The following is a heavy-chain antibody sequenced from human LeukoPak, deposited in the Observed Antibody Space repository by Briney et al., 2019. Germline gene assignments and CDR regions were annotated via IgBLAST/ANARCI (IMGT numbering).Heavy chain of an antibody. CDR2: ISTSTT. D-gene: IGHD1-26*01. J-gene: IGHJ4*02. Sequence: GGSLRLSCAASGVTFSSYSMNWVRQAPGKGLGWISYISTSTTYYADSVKGRFTISRDNPKNSLYLQMNSLRAEDTAVYYCAREEDGGSYERYWGQGTLVTVSS. CDR3: AREEDGGSYERY. CDR1: GVTFSSYS. V-gene: IGHV3-48*01.